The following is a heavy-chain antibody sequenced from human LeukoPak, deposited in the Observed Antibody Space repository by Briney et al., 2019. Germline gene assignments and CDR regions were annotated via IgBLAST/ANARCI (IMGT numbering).Heavy chain of an antibody. CDR1: GFTLSSYA. CDR2: IDSRSNTK. CDR3: GTTAGNY. V-gene: IGHV3-48*04. D-gene: IGHD1-1*01. Sequence: PGGSLRLSCAASGFTLSSYAMNWVRQAPGKGLEWISYIDSRSNTKYYADSVKGRFTISGDDAKNSLYLEMKSLRAEDTAVYYCGTTAGNYWGQGTLVTVSS. J-gene: IGHJ4*02.